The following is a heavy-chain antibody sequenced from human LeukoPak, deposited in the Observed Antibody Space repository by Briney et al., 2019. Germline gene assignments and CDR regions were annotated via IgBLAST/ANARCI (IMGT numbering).Heavy chain of an antibody. J-gene: IGHJ4*02. CDR3: ARDGSAPGIYFDY. CDR2: IKQDGSEK. CDR1: GFTFSSYW. Sequence: QTGGSLRLSCAASGFTFSSYWMSWVRQAPGKGLEWVANIKQDGSEKYYVDSVKGRFTIFRDNAKNSVYLQMNSLSAEDTAVYYCARDGSAPGIYFDYWGQGSLVTVSS. D-gene: IGHD6-13*01. V-gene: IGHV3-7*01.